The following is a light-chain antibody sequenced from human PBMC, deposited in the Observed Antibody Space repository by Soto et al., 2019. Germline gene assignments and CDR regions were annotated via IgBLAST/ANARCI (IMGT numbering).Light chain of an antibody. V-gene: IGKV3-15*01. J-gene: IGKJ4*01. CDR1: QSVSSN. CDR3: QQYNVWPLT. Sequence: IGMTQSPTTLSVSPGVRATLTCRASQSVSSNLAWYQQKPGQTPKLLIYVASTRATGIPARFSGSGSGTEFTLTISSLQSEDFAVYYCQQYNVWPLTFGGGTKVEFK. CDR2: VAS.